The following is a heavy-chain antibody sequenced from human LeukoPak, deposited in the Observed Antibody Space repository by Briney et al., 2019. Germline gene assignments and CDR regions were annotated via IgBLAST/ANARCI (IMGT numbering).Heavy chain of an antibody. J-gene: IGHJ5*02. CDR2: IVVDSDNT. Sequence: SVKAPCKASGFTFTSRSAVQWVRQARGQRLEWIGWIVVDSDNTNYAENFQGRVTITRDMSASTSYMELSSLRSEDTAVYFCAAPYTSSWFDLWGQGTLVTVSS. CDR3: AAPYTSSWFDL. CDR1: GFTFTSRSA. D-gene: IGHD6-13*01. V-gene: IGHV1-58*01.